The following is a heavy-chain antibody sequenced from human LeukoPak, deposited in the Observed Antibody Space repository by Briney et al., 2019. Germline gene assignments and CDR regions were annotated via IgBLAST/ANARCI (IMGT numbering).Heavy chain of an antibody. Sequence: PGGSLRLSCAASGFTFSSYAMHWVRQAPGKGLEWVAVISYDGSNKYYADSVKGRFTISRDNSKNTLYLQMNSLRAEDTAVYYCAKVGYYYGSGSSRPDYWGQGTLVTVSS. CDR2: ISYDGSNK. V-gene: IGHV3-30*04. CDR1: GFTFSSYA. CDR3: AKVGYYYGSGSSRPDY. J-gene: IGHJ4*02. D-gene: IGHD3-10*01.